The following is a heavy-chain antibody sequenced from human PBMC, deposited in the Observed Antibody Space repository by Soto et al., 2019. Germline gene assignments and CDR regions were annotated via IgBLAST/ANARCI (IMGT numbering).Heavy chain of an antibody. V-gene: IGHV1-2*04. D-gene: IGHD3-22*01. CDR1: GYTFTDYY. CDR3: GRGGGDSSGFDY. CDR2: INPNSGGT. Sequence: QVQLVQSGAEVKKPGASMKVSCKASGYTFTDYYIHWVRQAPGQGLDWMGWINPNSGGTLYAQKFEGWVTMTRDTSISTAYMALSRLRSNDTAVYYCGRGGGDSSGFDYWGQGTLVTASS. J-gene: IGHJ4*02.